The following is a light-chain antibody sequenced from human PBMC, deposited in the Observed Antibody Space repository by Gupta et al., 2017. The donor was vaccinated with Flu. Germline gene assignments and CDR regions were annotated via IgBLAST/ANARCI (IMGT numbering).Light chain of an antibody. CDR2: RTD. CDR1: CGAVASENY. J-gene: IGLJ3*02. CDR3: PPKVGGNRNWV. Sequence: VTIICGLTCGAVASENYVGWYQQLPGKPPSLIIYRTDRRSSGVPDRFSGSNIGNKAALTITGAQADDESVYFCPPKVGGNRNWVFGGGTRLTVL. V-gene: IGLV8-61*01.